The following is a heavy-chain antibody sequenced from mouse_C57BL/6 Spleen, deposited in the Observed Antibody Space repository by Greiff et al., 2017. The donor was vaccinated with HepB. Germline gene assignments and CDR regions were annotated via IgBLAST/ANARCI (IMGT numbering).Heavy chain of an antibody. V-gene: IGHV1-18*01. CDR2: INPNNGGT. CDR3: ARSTYRAFDY. J-gene: IGHJ2*01. CDR1: GYTFTDYY. D-gene: IGHD2-14*01. Sequence: EVQLQQPGPELVKPGASVKIPCKASGYTFTDYYMDWVKQSHGKSLEWIGDINPNNGGTNYNQKFKGKATLTVDKSSSTAYMQLRSLTSEDAAVYYCARSTYRAFDYWGQGTTLTVSS.